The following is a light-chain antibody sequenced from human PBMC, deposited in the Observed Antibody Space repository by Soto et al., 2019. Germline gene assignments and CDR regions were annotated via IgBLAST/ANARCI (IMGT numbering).Light chain of an antibody. Sequence: QSALTQPASVSGSPGQSVAISCTGTSSDVGGYNYVSWYQQHPGKAPKLMIYEVSKRPSGVPDRFSGSKSGNTASLTVSGLQAEDEAEYYCNSYAGTNNYVVFGGGTKLTVL. CDR2: EVS. V-gene: IGLV2-8*01. J-gene: IGLJ2*01. CDR3: NSYAGTNNYVV. CDR1: SSDVGGYNY.